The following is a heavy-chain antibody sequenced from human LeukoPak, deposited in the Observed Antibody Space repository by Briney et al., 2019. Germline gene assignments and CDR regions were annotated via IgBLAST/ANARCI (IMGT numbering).Heavy chain of an antibody. CDR2: IKQDGSQK. Sequence: GGSLRLSCAASGFIFSTSWMSWVRQAPGKGLEWVANIKQDGSQKHYVDSVKGRFTISRDNSKNLLYLQMNSLGAEDTAVYYCARQSEYYSSGWYDAFDIWGQGTMVTVSS. D-gene: IGHD6-19*01. CDR1: GFIFSTSW. J-gene: IGHJ3*02. V-gene: IGHV3-7*03. CDR3: ARQSEYYSSGWYDAFDI.